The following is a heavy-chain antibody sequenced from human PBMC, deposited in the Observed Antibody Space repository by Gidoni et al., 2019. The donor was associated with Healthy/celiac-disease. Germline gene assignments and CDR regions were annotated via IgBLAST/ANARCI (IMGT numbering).Heavy chain of an antibody. V-gene: IGHV1-69*19. D-gene: IGHD3-22*01. Sequence: AQRVQSGAEVKKPASAVKVSCKASGGACSSYAISWVRQAPGKGLEWMGEIIPIFGTANYAQKLQVRVTITAAESTSTASMELSSRRSEDTAVYYCARGDNYYESSGPFDYWGQGTLVTVSS. CDR3: ARGDNYYESSGPFDY. CDR1: GGACSSYA. CDR2: IIPIFGTA. J-gene: IGHJ4*02.